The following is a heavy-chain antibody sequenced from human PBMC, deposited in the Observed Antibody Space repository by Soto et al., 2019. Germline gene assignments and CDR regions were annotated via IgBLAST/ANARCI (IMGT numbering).Heavy chain of an antibody. CDR1: GGTLSNNA. V-gene: IGHV1-69*12. CDR3: AREVAADGTFREDVFDI. D-gene: IGHD6-13*01. Sequence: QVHLVQSGAEVKKPGSSVKVSCKAPGGTLSNNAINWVRQAPGQGLEWMGRIIPIFTPTNYAQKFQGRVTMTADESTITAYLELSSLRHDDTAVYYCAREVAADGTFREDVFDIWGQGTLVTVSS. J-gene: IGHJ3*02. CDR2: IIPIFTPT.